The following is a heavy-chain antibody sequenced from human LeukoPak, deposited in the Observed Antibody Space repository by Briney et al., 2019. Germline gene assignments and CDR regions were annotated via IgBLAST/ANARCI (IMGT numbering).Heavy chain of an antibody. Sequence: GGSLRLSCAASGITLSIYWMSWVRQAPGRGLEWVANIKQDGSEKYYVDSVNGRFIISRDNANNSLYLQMNSLRAEDTAVYYCARSGSGYFDYWGQGTLVTVSS. V-gene: IGHV3-7*03. CDR2: IKQDGSEK. CDR1: GITLSIYW. J-gene: IGHJ4*02. CDR3: ARSGSGYFDY.